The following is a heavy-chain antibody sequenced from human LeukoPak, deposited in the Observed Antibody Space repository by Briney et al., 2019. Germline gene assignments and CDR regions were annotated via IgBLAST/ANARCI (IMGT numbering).Heavy chain of an antibody. J-gene: IGHJ4*02. CDR3: TRENWYIDY. CDR1: GFTFINYW. Sequence: GGSLRLSCVASGFTFINYWMSWVRQAPGKGLEWVANIKQDGSEKYYVDSVKDRFTISRDNAKNSLYLQMNSLRAEDAAVYYCTRENWYIDYWGQGNLVTVSS. CDR2: IKQDGSEK. V-gene: IGHV3-7*01.